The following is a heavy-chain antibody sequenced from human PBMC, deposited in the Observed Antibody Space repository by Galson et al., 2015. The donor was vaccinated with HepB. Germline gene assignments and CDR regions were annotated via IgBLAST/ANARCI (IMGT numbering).Heavy chain of an antibody. CDR2: TCHGGSNS. J-gene: IGHJ4*02. Sequence: SLRLSCAASGFTFSRYGMHWVRQVPGKGLEWVALTCHGGSNSFYATSVKGRFTIARDNSQNTLYLHMSNLRAEDTAIYYCAREAHIAAPASFDYWGQGTLVSVSS. D-gene: IGHD6-25*01. CDR1: GFTFSRYG. CDR3: AREAHIAAPASFDY. V-gene: IGHV3-33*08.